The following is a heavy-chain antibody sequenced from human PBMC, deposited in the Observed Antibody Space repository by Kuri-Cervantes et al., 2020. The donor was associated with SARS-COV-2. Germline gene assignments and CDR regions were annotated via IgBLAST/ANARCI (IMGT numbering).Heavy chain of an antibody. CDR1: GFNFSRTD. CDR2: ISHDGKNK. D-gene: IGHD2-21*01. V-gene: IGHV3-30*18. Sequence: GESLKISCAASGFNFSRTDMHWVRQAPGKGLEWVAVISHDGKNKKCIASGKGRFTISRGNSQNTLYLHMKSLGSEDTAMYYCAKDRVGVQDFWGQGTLVTVSS. J-gene: IGHJ4*02. CDR3: AKDRVGVQDF.